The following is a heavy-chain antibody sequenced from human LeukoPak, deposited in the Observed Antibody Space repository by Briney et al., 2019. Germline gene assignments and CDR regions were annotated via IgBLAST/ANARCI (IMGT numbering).Heavy chain of an antibody. CDR3: ARNLLYSSFGSYYYGMDV. CDR1: GFTFSSYW. CDR2: IKQDGSEK. D-gene: IGHD3-3*02. Sequence: GGSLRLSCAASGFTFSSYWMSWVRQAPGKGLEWVANIKQDGSEKYYVDSAKGRFTISRDNAKNSLYLQMNSLRAEDTAVYYCARNLLYSSFGSYYYGMDVWGQGTTVTVSS. J-gene: IGHJ6*02. V-gene: IGHV3-7*01.